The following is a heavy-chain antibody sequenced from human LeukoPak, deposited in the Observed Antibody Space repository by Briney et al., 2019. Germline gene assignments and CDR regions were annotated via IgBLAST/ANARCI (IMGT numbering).Heavy chain of an antibody. CDR1: GFDFDDYA. J-gene: IGHJ4*02. D-gene: IGHD1-1*01. CDR2: ISWNSNTK. V-gene: IGHV3-9*01. Sequence: GGSLRLSCAASGFDFDDYAMQWVRQAPGKGLEWVSGISWNSNTKGYADSVKGRFTISRDNAKHSLYLQMDSLRPEDTALYYCAKDIVGSAMTGIDYWAREPWSPSPQ. CDR3: AKDIVGSAMTGIDY.